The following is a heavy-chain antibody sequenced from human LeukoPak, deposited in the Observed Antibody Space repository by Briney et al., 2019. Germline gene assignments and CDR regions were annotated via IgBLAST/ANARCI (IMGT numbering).Heavy chain of an antibody. V-gene: IGHV3-64D*09. Sequence: PGGSLRLSCSASGFTFSAYAMHWVRQAPGKGLEYVSAISVSGDRTFYGDSLKGRFTISRDNLENTLYLQLSSLRPEDTAVYYCVKDTPSVGSWAALDAWGQGTMVTVFS. CDR1: GFTFSAYA. J-gene: IGHJ3*01. D-gene: IGHD3-10*01. CDR3: VKDTPSVGSWAALDA. CDR2: ISVSGDRT.